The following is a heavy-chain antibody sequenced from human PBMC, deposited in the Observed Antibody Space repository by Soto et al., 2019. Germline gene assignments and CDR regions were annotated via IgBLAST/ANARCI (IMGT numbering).Heavy chain of an antibody. V-gene: IGHV4-34*01. CDR1: GGSFSGYY. D-gene: IGHD3-10*01. CDR2: INHSGST. CDR3: ARLRITMVRGVWYNY. Sequence: QVQLQQWGAGLLKPSETLSLTCAVYGGSFSGYYWCWIRKPPVKGLEWFGEINHSGSTNYNPSLKSRVTISVDTSKNQFSLKLSSVTAADTAVYYCARLRITMVRGVWYNYWGQGTLVTVSS. J-gene: IGHJ4*02.